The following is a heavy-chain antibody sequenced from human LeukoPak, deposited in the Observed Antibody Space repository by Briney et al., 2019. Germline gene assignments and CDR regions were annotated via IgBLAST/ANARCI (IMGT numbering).Heavy chain of an antibody. V-gene: IGHV1-18*01. CDR3: ARDYASGSWYSDY. Sequence: ASAKVSCKASGYTLTSYGISWVRQAPGQGLEWMGWISAYNGNTNYAQTLQGRVTMTTDTSTSTAYMELRSLRSDDTAVYYCARDYASGSWYSDYWGQGTLVTVSS. J-gene: IGHJ4*02. CDR1: GYTLTSYG. CDR2: ISAYNGNT. D-gene: IGHD3-10*01.